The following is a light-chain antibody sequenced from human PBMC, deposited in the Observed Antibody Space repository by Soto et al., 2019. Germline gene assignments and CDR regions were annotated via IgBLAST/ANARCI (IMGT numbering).Light chain of an antibody. Sequence: ELPPSPCTWSLSPAACLTLSGKASQSVSSNYLAWYQQKPGQAPRLLIYGASSRATGIPDRFSGSGSGTDFTLTISRLEPEDFAVYYCQQYGTSPRTFGQGTKVDIK. CDR3: QQYGTSPRT. CDR2: GAS. J-gene: IGKJ1*01. CDR1: QSVSSNY. V-gene: IGKV3-20*01.